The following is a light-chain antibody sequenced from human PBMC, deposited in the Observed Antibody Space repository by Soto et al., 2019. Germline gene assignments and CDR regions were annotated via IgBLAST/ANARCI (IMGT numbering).Light chain of an antibody. CDR2: AAS. CDR3: LQHNSYPRR. J-gene: IGKJ1*01. CDR1: QGIGND. Sequence: DIQMTQSPSSLSASVGDRVTITCRASQGIGNDLGWYQQKPGKAPKRLIYAASSLQCGVPSRFSGSGSGTEFSLTISRLQPEDFASYYCLQHNSYPRRFGQGTKVEIK. V-gene: IGKV1-17*01.